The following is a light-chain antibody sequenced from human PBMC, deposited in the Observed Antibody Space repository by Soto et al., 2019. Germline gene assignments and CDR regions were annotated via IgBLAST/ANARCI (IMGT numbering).Light chain of an antibody. CDR2: EVN. J-gene: IGLJ1*01. Sequence: LTQPASVSGSPGQSITISCTGTSSDIGSYNRVSWYQQPPGTAPKLIIYEVNNRPSGVPDRFSGSKSGNTASLTISGLQAEDEADYYCKSFTASSTNVFGTGTKVTLL. CDR1: SSDIGSYNR. CDR3: KSFTASSTNV. V-gene: IGLV2-18*02.